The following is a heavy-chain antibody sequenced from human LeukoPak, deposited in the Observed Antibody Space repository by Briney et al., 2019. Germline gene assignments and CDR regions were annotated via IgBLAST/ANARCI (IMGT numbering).Heavy chain of an antibody. Sequence: SVKVSCKASGGTFSSYAISWVRQAPGQGLEWMGGIVPIFGTANYAQKFQGRVTITADKSTSTAYMELSSLRSEDTAVYYCARGRRITIFGVAPGYMDVWGKGTTVTVSS. V-gene: IGHV1-69*06. CDR3: ARGRRITIFGVAPGYMDV. CDR1: GGTFSSYA. D-gene: IGHD3-3*01. J-gene: IGHJ6*03. CDR2: IVPIFGTA.